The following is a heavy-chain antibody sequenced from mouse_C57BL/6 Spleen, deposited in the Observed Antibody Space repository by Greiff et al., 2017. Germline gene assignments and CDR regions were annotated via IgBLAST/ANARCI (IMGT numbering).Heavy chain of an antibody. CDR2: IRSKSNNYAT. CDR3: VKGGGNYVGAMDY. V-gene: IGHV10-1*01. D-gene: IGHD2-1*01. CDR1: GFSFNTYA. Sequence: EVKLVESGGGLVQPKGSLKLSCAASGFSFNTYAMNWVRQAPGKGLEWVARIRSKSNNYATYYADSVKDRFTISRDDSESMLYLQMNNLKTEDTAMYYCVKGGGNYVGAMDYWGQGTSVTVSS. J-gene: IGHJ4*01.